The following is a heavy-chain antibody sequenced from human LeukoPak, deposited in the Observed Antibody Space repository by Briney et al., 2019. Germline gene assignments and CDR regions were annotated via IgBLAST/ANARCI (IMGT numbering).Heavy chain of an antibody. CDR1: GFTFSSYA. D-gene: IGHD6-6*01. CDR3: AYDSSSARRFDY. CDR2: ISGSGGST. J-gene: IGHJ4*02. Sequence: GGSLRLSCAASGFTFSSYAMSWVRQAPGKGLEWVSAISGSGGSTYYADSVKGRFTISRDNSKNTLYLQMNSLRAEDTAVYYCAYDSSSARRFDYWGQGILVTVSS. V-gene: IGHV3-23*01.